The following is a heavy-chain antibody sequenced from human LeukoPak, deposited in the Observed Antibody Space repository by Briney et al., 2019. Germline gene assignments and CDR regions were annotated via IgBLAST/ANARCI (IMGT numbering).Heavy chain of an antibody. Sequence: SGPTLVKPTQTLTLTCTFSGFSLRTSGVGVAWIRQPPGKALEWLAVNYWNNDKSYSPSLKSRLTITKDTSKNQVVPIMTNMHPVDTATYFCAHKGRGSGSYTMWGQGTLVTVSS. D-gene: IGHD3-10*01. J-gene: IGHJ4*02. V-gene: IGHV2-5*01. CDR3: AHKGRGSGSYTM. CDR2: NYWNNDK. CDR1: GFSLRTSGVG.